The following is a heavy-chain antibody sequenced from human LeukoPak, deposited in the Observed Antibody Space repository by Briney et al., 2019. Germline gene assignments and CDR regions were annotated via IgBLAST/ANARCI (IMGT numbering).Heavy chain of an antibody. CDR3: ARWAPYYYGSGSYNDY. CDR1: EYTFSVYH. J-gene: IGHJ4*02. CDR2: INPNSGGT. D-gene: IGHD3-10*01. Sequence: ASVKVSCKASEYTFSVYHIHWVRLAPGQGLEWMGWINPNSGGTNYAQKFQGRVTMTRDTSISTAYMELSRLRSDDTAVYYCARWAPYYYGSGSYNDYWGQGTLVTVSS. V-gene: IGHV1-2*02.